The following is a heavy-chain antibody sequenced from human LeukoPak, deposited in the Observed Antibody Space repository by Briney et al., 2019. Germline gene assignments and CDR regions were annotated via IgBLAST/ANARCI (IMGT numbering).Heavy chain of an antibody. CDR1: GFTFSSYA. CDR2: ISTSASST. Sequence: GGSLRLSCAASGFTFSSYAMSWVRQAPGKGLEWVSGISTSASSTYYADSVKGRFTISRDNSKNTLYLQMNSLRAEDTAVYYCASGGEAAAFDYWGQGTLVTVSS. CDR3: ASGGEAAAFDY. V-gene: IGHV3-23*01. J-gene: IGHJ4*02. D-gene: IGHD2-21*01.